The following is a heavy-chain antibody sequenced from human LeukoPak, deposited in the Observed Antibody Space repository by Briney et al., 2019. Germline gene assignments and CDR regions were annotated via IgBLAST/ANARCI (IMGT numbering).Heavy chain of an antibody. Sequence: SETLSLTCTVSGGSISSGDYYWSWIRQPPGKGLEWIGYIYYSGSTYYNPSLKGRVTISVDTSKNQFSLKLSSVTAADTAVYYCASRTYYDILTGFDYWGQGTLVTVSS. CDR3: ASRTYYDILTGFDY. D-gene: IGHD3-9*01. V-gene: IGHV4-30-4*01. J-gene: IGHJ4*02. CDR2: IYYSGST. CDR1: GGSISSGDYY.